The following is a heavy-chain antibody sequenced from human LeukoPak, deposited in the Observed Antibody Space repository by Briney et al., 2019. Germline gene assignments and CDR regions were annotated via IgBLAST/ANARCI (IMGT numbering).Heavy chain of an antibody. V-gene: IGHV1-69*06. CDR2: IIPIFGTA. CDR3: ARCETGYSSSWRHPPDY. Sequence: SVKVSCKASAGTLSNYAISWVRQAPGQGLEWMGGIIPIFGTANYAQKFRGRVTITADKSTRTAYMELSSLRSEDTAVYYCARCETGYSSSWRHPPDYWGQGTLVTVSS. J-gene: IGHJ4*02. CDR1: AGTLSNYA. D-gene: IGHD6-13*01.